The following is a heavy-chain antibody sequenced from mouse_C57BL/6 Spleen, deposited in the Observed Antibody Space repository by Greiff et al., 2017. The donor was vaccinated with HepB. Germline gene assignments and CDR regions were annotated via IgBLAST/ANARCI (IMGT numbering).Heavy chain of an antibody. J-gene: IGHJ1*03. Sequence: QVHVKQSGAELARPGASVKLSCKASGYTFTSYGISWVKQRTGQGLEWIGEIYPRSGNTYYNEKFKGKATLTADKSSSTAYMELRSLTSEDSAVYFCARPRITTVVATGYFDVWGTGTTVTVSS. CDR3: ARPRITTVVATGYFDV. CDR1: GYTFTSYG. D-gene: IGHD1-1*01. V-gene: IGHV1-81*01. CDR2: IYPRSGNT.